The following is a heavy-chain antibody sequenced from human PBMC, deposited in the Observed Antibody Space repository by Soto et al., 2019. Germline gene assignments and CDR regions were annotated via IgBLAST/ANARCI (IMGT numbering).Heavy chain of an antibody. CDR2: IYYSGST. D-gene: IGHD4-17*01. V-gene: IGHV4-30-4*01. CDR3: ASSTTVTTHYYYGMDV. J-gene: IGHJ6*02. CDR1: GGSISSGDYY. Sequence: QVQLQESGPGLVKPSQTLSLTCTVSGGSISSGDYYWSWIRQPPGKGLEWIGYIYYSGSTYYNQSLKSRVTISVDTSKNQFSLKLSSVTAADTAVYYCASSTTVTTHYYYGMDVWGQGTTVTVSS.